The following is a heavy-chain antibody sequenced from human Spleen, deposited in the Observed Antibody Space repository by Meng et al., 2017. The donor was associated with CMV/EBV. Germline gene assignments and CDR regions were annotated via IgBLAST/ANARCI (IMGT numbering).Heavy chain of an antibody. CDR3: ARDVRFLEWLGSPGGYYYGMDV. CDR2: INPNSGDT. J-gene: IGHJ6*02. CDR1: GYFFTGYY. Sequence: ASVKVSCKASGYFFTGYYMHWVRQAPGQGLEWMGWINPNSGDTNFAQRFQGRVTMSRDTSISTAYMELSRLTSDDTAMYYCARDVRFLEWLGSPGGYYYGMDVWGQGTTVTVSS. V-gene: IGHV1-2*02. D-gene: IGHD3-3*01.